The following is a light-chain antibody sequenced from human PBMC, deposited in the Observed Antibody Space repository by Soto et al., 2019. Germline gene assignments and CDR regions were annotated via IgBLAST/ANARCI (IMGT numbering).Light chain of an antibody. CDR1: QDISTW. J-gene: IGKJ4*01. Sequence: DIQMTQSPFSVSASVGDRVAITCRASQDISTWLAWYQQKPGKAPKLLIYRASNLQSGVPSRFSGSGSGTDFTLIISSLQPEDFATYYCQQAHSPPLTFGGGTKVEIK. V-gene: IGKV1-12*01. CDR3: QQAHSPPLT. CDR2: RAS.